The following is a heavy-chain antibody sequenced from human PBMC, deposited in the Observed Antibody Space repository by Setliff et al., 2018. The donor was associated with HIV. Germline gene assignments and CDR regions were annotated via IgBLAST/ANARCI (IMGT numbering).Heavy chain of an antibody. V-gene: IGHV3-74*01. CDR2: INTDGRT. D-gene: IGHD1-26*01. Sequence: GGSLRLSCAASGFTFSSYWMHWVRQAPGKGLVWVSRINTDGRTTYADSVKGRFTISRDNAENSLYLQMNSLRAEDTAVYYCARDVSYSFHYYYYMDVWGKGTTVTVSS. CDR3: ARDVSYSFHYYYYMDV. CDR1: GFTFSSYW. J-gene: IGHJ6*03.